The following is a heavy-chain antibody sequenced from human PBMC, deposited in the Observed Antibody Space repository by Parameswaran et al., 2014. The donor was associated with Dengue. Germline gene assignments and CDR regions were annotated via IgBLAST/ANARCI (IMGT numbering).Heavy chain of an antibody. V-gene: IGHV3-15*01. CDR2: IKSKTDGGTT. Sequence: VRQMPGKGLEWVGRIKSKTDGGTTDYAAPVKGRFTISRDDSKNTLYLQMNSLKTEDTAVYYCTTDIEVPAAMCYWGQGTLVTVSS. CDR3: TTDIEVPAAMCY. D-gene: IGHD2-2*01. J-gene: IGHJ4*02.